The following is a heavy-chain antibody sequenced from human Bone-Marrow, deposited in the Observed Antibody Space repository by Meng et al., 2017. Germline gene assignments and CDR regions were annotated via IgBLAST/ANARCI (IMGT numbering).Heavy chain of an antibody. CDR3: ARDEDISAAGKLFGDY. CDR1: GSNVPDYY. Sequence: QLPGGLSGPGVRKHGASVKVSCKPSGSNVPDYYIHWVRRAPGQGLEWRERINPKSGDTHYAQKFQARVTMTGDTSISTAYMELSGLRSDDTAMYYCARDEDISAAGKLFGDYWGQGTLVTVSS. J-gene: IGHJ4*02. V-gene: IGHV1-2*06. D-gene: IGHD6-13*01. CDR2: INPKSGDT.